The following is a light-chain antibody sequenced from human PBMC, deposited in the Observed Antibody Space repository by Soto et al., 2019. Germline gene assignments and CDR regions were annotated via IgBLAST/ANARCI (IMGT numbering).Light chain of an antibody. V-gene: IGKV1-39*01. CDR3: QQSYSTPST. CDR2: AAS. J-gene: IGKJ1*01. Sequence: DIQMTQSPSSLSASVGERVTITCRASQSISSYLNWYQQKPGKAPKLLIYAASSWQSGIPSRFSGSGSGTEFTLTISSLQPEDFATYYCQQSYSTPSTFGQGTKVDIK. CDR1: QSISSY.